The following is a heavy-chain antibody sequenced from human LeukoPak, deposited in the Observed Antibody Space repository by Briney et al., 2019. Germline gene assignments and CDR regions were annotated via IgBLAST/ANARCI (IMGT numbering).Heavy chain of an antibody. CDR1: GYTFTSYG. CDR2: ISAYNGNT. Sequence: ASVKVSCKASGYTFTSYGISWVRQAPAQGLEWMGWISAYNGNTNYAQKLQGRGTMTTDTSTSTAYMELRSLRSDDTAVYYCARMRPALLAAAGTGFDYWGQGTLVTVSS. J-gene: IGHJ4*02. V-gene: IGHV1-18*01. D-gene: IGHD6-13*01. CDR3: ARMRPALLAAAGTGFDY.